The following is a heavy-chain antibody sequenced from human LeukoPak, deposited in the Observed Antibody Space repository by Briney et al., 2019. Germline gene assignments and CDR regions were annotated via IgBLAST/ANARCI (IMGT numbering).Heavy chain of an antibody. D-gene: IGHD6-19*01. Sequence: ASVKVSCKASGYTFTGYYMHWVRQAPGQGLEWMGIINPSGGSTSYAQKFQGRATMTRDTSTSTVYMELSSLRSEDTAVYYCARDRGSGWYSDYWGQGTLVTVSS. CDR2: INPSGGST. CDR3: ARDRGSGWYSDY. CDR1: GYTFTGYY. V-gene: IGHV1-46*01. J-gene: IGHJ4*02.